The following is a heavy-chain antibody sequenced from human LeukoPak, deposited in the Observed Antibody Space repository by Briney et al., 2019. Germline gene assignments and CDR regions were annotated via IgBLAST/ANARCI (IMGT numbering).Heavy chain of an antibody. D-gene: IGHD2-2*02. CDR2: MNPNSGNT. Sequence: ASVKVSCKASGYTFTSYDINWVRQATGQGLEWMGWMNPNSGNTGYAQKFQGRVTITRNTSISTAYMELSSLRSEDTAVYYCACGGTRSYTFDYWGQGTLVTVSS. CDR1: GYTFTSYD. J-gene: IGHJ4*02. V-gene: IGHV1-8*03. CDR3: ACGGTRSYTFDY.